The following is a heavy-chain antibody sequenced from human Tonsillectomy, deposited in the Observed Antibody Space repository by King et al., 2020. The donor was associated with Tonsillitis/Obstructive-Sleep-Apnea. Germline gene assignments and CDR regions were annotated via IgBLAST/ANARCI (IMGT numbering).Heavy chain of an antibody. J-gene: IGHJ6*03. D-gene: IGHD4-23*01. CDR2: INPSSGGK. Sequence: QLVQAGAEVKKPGASVKVSCKASGYTFTGYYMHWVRQAPGQGLEWMGWINPSSGGKNFAPKFQGWVTMTRDTSISTAYMELGRLRSDDTAVYYCARGDDYGGNLNYMDVWGKGTTLTVSS. CDR3: ARGDDYGGNLNYMDV. CDR1: GYTFTGYY. V-gene: IGHV1-2*04.